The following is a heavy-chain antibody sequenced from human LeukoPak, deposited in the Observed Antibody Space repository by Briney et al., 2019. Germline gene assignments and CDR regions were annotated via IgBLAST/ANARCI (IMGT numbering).Heavy chain of an antibody. Sequence: PGGSLRLSCAVSGLTFSNFKMYWVRQAPGKGLEWVSYISDSGRTTFYADSVKGRFTISRDNAKNSLYLQMSSLRVEDTAVYYCASWAGNTQSDSWSGPFDYWGQGTLVTVSS. D-gene: IGHD3-3*01. V-gene: IGHV3-48*03. CDR1: GLTFSNFK. CDR3: ASWAGNTQSDSWSGPFDY. J-gene: IGHJ4*02. CDR2: ISDSGRTT.